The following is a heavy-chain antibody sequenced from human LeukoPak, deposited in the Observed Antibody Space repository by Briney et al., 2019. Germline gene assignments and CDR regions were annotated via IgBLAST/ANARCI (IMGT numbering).Heavy chain of an antibody. J-gene: IGHJ4*02. D-gene: IGHD3-22*01. CDR1: GFTFSNAW. CDR2: IKRKTDGGTT. CDR3: TTVLYYDSTGYYRRATN. Sequence: PGGSLRLSCAASGFTFSNAWMSWVRQAPGKGLEWVGRIKRKTDGGTTDYAAPVKGRFTISRDDSKDTLFLQMDSLKTEDTAIYYCTTVLYYDSTGYYRRATNWGQGTLVTVSS. V-gene: IGHV3-15*01.